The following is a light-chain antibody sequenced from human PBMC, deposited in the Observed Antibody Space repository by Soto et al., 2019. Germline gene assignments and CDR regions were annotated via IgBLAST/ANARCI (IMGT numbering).Light chain of an antibody. CDR2: DAS. CDR1: QTISNY. Sequence: DIQMTQSPSSLSASVGDRVTITCRASQTISNYLNWYQQKPGKAPKLLIYDASSLQSGVPSRFSGSGSGTDFTLTISSLQSEDFASYYCQQSYTLPITFGQGTRLDIK. J-gene: IGKJ5*01. CDR3: QQSYTLPIT. V-gene: IGKV1-39*01.